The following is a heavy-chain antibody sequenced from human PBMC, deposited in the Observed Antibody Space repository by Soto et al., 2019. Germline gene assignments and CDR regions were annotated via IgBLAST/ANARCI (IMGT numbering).Heavy chain of an antibody. Sequence: PSETLSLTCTVSDGSISSRNYYWGGIRQSPGKGLEWIGSFFYSGATYYNPSLKSRVTIFVDMSKNQVSLKLSSVTAADSAVYSCPRHLFAGGVTHNWFDSSGQATLVTVS. J-gene: IGHJ5*01. CDR1: DGSISSRNYY. CDR3: PRHLFAGGVTHNWFDS. D-gene: IGHD3-10*02. CDR2: FFYSGAT. V-gene: IGHV4-39*01.